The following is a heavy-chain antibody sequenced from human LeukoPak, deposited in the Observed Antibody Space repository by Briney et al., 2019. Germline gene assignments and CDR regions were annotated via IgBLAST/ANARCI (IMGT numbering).Heavy chain of an antibody. CDR3: ARGGGAMVVS. CDR1: GFTFSSNW. CDR2: ISTDGSST. D-gene: IGHD5-18*01. Sequence: GGSLRLSCEASGFTFSSNWMYWVRQAPGKGLVWVSRISTDGSSTTYADSVKGRFTISRDNAKNTLYLQMNNLRADETAVYYCARGGGAMVVSWGQGTLVTVSS. V-gene: IGHV3-74*01. J-gene: IGHJ5*02.